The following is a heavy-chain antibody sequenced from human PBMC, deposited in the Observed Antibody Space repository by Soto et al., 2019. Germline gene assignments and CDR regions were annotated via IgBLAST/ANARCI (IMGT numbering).Heavy chain of an antibody. V-gene: IGHV3-23*01. Sequence: EVQLLESGGGLVQPGGSLRLSCAASGFTFSSYAMSWVRQAPGKGLEWVSAISGSGGSTYYAHSVKGRFTISRDNSKNTLYLQMNSLRAEDTAVYYCAKARLPYYYYYMDVWGKGTTVTVSS. J-gene: IGHJ6*03. CDR2: ISGSGGST. CDR3: AKARLPYYYYYMDV. CDR1: GFTFSSYA. D-gene: IGHD4-17*01.